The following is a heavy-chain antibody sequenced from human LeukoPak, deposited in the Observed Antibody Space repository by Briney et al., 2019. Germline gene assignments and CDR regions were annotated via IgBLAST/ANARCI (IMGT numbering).Heavy chain of an antibody. V-gene: IGHV3-48*03. CDR1: GFTFSSYE. D-gene: IGHD5-24*01. CDR2: ISSSGSTI. Sequence: HPGGSLRLSCAASGFTFSSYEMNWVRQAPGKGLEWVSYISSSGSTIYYADSVKGRFTISRDNAKNSLYLQMNSLRAEDTAVYYCARDNSVRDEAWWFNPWGQGTLVTVSS. J-gene: IGHJ5*02. CDR3: ARDNSVRDEAWWFNP.